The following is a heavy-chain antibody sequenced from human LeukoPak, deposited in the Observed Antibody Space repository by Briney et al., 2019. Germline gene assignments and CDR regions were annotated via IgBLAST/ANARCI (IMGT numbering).Heavy chain of an antibody. J-gene: IGHJ4*02. CDR3: ARAAGGYFDY. V-gene: IGHV3-7*01. CDR1: GFTFSNAW. Sequence: RPGGSLRLSCAASGFTFSNAWMTWVRQAPGKGLELLANIKQDGSEKYYVASVKDRFTISRDNTKNSLYLQMNSLRADDTAVYYCARAAGGYFDYWGRGTPVTVSS. CDR2: IKQDGSEK. D-gene: IGHD2-15*01.